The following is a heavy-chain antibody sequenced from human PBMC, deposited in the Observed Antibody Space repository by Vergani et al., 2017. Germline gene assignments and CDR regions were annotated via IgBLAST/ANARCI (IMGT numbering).Heavy chain of an antibody. J-gene: IGHJ5*02. Sequence: QVQLQESGPGLLKPSETLSLTCTVSGGSISTYYWSWIRQPPGKGLEWIGYIYSSGSTNYNPSLKSRVSISVDTSKNQFSLKLSSVTAADTAVYYCARDANGWNWFDPWGQGTLVTVSS. CDR2: IYSSGST. D-gene: IGHD2-15*01. CDR1: GGSISTYY. CDR3: ARDANGWNWFDP. V-gene: IGHV4-59*01.